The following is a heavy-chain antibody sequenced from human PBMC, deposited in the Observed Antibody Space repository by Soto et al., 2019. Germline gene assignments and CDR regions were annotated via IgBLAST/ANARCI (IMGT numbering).Heavy chain of an antibody. D-gene: IGHD2-15*01. V-gene: IGHV3-30*18. CDR3: AKGRALGYCGRSSCNPAGAY. CDR1: GFTFSNYG. Sequence: QVQLVESGGGVVQPWRSLRLSCAGSGFTFSNYGFHWVQQAADKGLEWMSVISYDGTHKYYADSVKSSFTISRENFNNVLYLQMASLRAQDTALSSCAKGRALGYCGRSSCNPAGAYWDPGTLVTVSS. CDR2: ISYDGTHK. J-gene: IGHJ4*02.